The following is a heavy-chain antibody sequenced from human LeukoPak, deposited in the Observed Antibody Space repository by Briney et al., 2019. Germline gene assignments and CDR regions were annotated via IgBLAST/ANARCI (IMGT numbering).Heavy chain of an antibody. CDR2: IIPIFGTA. Sequence: GASVKVSCKASGYTFTGYYMHWVRQAPGQGLEWMGGIIPIFGTANYAQKFQGRVTITTDESTSTAYMELSSLRSEDTAVYYCARDFYDILTGYFPTRYYMDVWGKGTTVTVSS. CDR1: GYTFTGYY. CDR3: ARDFYDILTGYFPTRYYMDV. J-gene: IGHJ6*03. V-gene: IGHV1-69*05. D-gene: IGHD3-9*01.